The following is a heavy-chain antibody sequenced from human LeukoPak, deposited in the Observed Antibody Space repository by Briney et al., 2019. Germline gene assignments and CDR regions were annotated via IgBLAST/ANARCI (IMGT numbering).Heavy chain of an antibody. CDR2: ISDSGGST. J-gene: IGHJ4*02. CDR3: AKRGVVIRVILVGFHKEAYYFES. D-gene: IGHD3/OR15-3a*01. CDR1: GITLSNYG. Sequence: QPGGSLRLSCAVSGITLSNYGMSWVRQAPGKGLEWVAGISDSGGSTKYADSVKGRFTISRDNPKNTLFLQMNSLRAEDTAVYFCAKRGVVIRVILVGFHKEAYYFESWSQGALVTVSS. V-gene: IGHV3-23*01.